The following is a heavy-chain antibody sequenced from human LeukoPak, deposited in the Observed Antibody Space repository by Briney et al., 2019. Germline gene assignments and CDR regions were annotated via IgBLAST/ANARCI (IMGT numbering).Heavy chain of an antibody. V-gene: IGHV3-23*01. D-gene: IGHD4-11*01. Sequence: PGGSLRLSCAASGFTFSTYAMSWVRQAPGKGREWVSAISVIGGRTYYADSAKGRFTLSRDNSKNTLFREMNSRGAEDTAVYYCAKRTDYSNYGPFDYWGQGTLVTVSS. CDR3: AKRTDYSNYGPFDY. CDR1: GFTFSTYA. CDR2: ISVIGGRT. J-gene: IGHJ4*02.